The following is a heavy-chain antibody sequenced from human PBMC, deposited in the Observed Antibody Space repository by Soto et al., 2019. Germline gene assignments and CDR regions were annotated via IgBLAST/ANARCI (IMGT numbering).Heavy chain of an antibody. D-gene: IGHD3-9*01. CDR3: AAGDHVLRYFDWSRPFDP. J-gene: IGHJ5*02. CDR1: GFTFTRSA. CDR2: VAVGNGNT. Sequence: SVKVSCKASGFTFTRSAVQWVRQARGQRHEWIGWVAVGNGNTNYAQKFQERVTITRDMSTSTAYMELSGLRSEDTAVYYCAAGDHVLRYFDWSRPFDPWGQGTLVTVSS. V-gene: IGHV1-58*01.